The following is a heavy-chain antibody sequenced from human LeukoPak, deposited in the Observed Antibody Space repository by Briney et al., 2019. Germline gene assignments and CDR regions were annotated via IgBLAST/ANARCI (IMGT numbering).Heavy chain of an antibody. D-gene: IGHD6-13*01. V-gene: IGHV3-30*04. CDR1: GFTFSSYA. CDR3: AREVYGSSWPLDY. Sequence: GGSLRLFCAASGFTFSSYAMHWVRQAPGEGLEWVGVISYDGSSSYYADSVKGRFTISRDNTKNTLYLQMNRLRAEDTAVYYGAREVYGSSWPLDYWGQGTLVTVSS. CDR2: ISYDGSSS. J-gene: IGHJ4*02.